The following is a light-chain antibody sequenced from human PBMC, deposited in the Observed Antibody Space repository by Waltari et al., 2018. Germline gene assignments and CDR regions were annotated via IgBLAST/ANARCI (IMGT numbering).Light chain of an antibody. CDR3: QQRNSYPWT. CDR2: KAS. Sequence: DIQLTQSPSSLPASVGDRVTITCRASQGISSYLAWYQQKPGKAPKLLISKASSLQSGVPSRFSGSGSGTEFTLTISSLQPEDFAVYYWQQRNSYPWTFGQGTKVEIK. CDR1: QGISSY. J-gene: IGKJ1*01. V-gene: IGKV1-9*01.